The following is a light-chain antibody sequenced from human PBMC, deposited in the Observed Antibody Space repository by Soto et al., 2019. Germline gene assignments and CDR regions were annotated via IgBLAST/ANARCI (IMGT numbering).Light chain of an antibody. CDR2: GAS. CDR3: QQYGSSPPWFT. Sequence: EIVLTQSPGTLSLSPGKRATLSCRASQSISSSYLAWYQQRPGQAPRLLIYGASSRATGIPDRFSGSGSGTEFTLTISRLEPEDFAVYYCQQYGSSPPWFTFGPGTKVDI. J-gene: IGKJ3*01. V-gene: IGKV3-20*01. CDR1: QSISSSY.